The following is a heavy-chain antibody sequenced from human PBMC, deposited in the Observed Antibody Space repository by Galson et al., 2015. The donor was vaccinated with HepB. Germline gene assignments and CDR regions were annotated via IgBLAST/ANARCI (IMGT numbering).Heavy chain of an antibody. Sequence: SLRLSCAASGFTFSNAWMSWVRQAPGKGLEWVGRIKSKTDGGTTDYAAPVKGRFTISRDDSKNTLYLQMNSLKTEDTAVYYCTTDLDTVVRSSIYYYYGMDVWGQGTTVTVSS. CDR2: IKSKTDGGTT. V-gene: IGHV3-15*01. CDR3: TTDLDTVVRSSIYYYYGMDV. J-gene: IGHJ6*02. D-gene: IGHD6-6*01. CDR1: GFTFSNAW.